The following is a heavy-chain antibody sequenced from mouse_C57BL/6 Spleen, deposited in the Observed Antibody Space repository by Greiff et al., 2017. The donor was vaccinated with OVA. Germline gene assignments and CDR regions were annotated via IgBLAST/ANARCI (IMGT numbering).Heavy chain of an antibody. V-gene: IGHV2-5*01. CDR1: GFSLTSYG. Sequence: VRLQQSGPGLVQPSQSLSITCTVSGFSLTSYGVHWVRQSPGKGLEWLGVIWRGGSTDYNAAFMSRLSITKDNSKSQVFFKMNSLQADDTAIYYCATQKENYAPMDYWGQGTSVTVSS. D-gene: IGHD1-1*02. CDR3: ATQKENYAPMDY. CDR2: IWRGGST. J-gene: IGHJ4*01.